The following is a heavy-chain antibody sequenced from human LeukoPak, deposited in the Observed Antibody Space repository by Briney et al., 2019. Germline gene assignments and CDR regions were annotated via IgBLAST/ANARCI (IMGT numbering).Heavy chain of an antibody. J-gene: IGHJ5*02. CDR1: GYTFTSYD. Sequence: GASVKVSCKASGYTFTSYDINWVRQATGQGLEWMGWMNPNSGNTGYAQKFQGRVTMTRNTSISTAYMELSSLRSEDTAVYYCARNSIAAAGTRFDPWGQGTLVTVSS. V-gene: IGHV1-8*01. CDR2: MNPNSGNT. D-gene: IGHD6-13*01. CDR3: ARNSIAAAGTRFDP.